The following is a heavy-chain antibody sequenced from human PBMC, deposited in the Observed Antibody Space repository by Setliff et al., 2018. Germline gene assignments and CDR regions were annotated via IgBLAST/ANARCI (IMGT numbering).Heavy chain of an antibody. CDR3: ARGFSYGVTTYGLEI. CDR2: IYITGST. D-gene: IGHD3-10*01. CDR1: GGSISGYY. Sequence: PSETLSLTCIVSGGSISGYYWAWVRQPPGKELDWIGRIYITGSTNYNPSLKSRVTISEDTSKNQFSLELSSVTAADTAVYFCARGFSYGVTTYGLEIWGRGAMVTVSS. J-gene: IGHJ3*02. V-gene: IGHV4-59*13.